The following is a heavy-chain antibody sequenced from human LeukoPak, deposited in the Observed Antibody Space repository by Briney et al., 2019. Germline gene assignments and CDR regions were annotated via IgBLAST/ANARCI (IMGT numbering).Heavy chain of an antibody. D-gene: IGHD1-26*01. CDR2: ISAYNGNT. J-gene: IGHJ5*02. CDR1: GYTFTSYG. V-gene: IGHV1-18*01. Sequence: ASVKVSCKASGYTFTSYGISWVRQAPGQGLEWMGWISAYNGNTNCAQKLQGRVTMTTDTSTSTAYMELSRLRSDDTAVYYCARGVTATTGNWFDPWGQGTLVTVSS. CDR3: ARGVTATTGNWFDP.